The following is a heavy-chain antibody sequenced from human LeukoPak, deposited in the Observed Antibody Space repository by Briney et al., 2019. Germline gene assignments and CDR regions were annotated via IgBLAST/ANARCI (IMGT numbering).Heavy chain of an antibody. V-gene: IGHV4-59*01. CDR2: IYYRGNT. CDR3: ARDGWHQDDYWLLVV. D-gene: IGHD5-24*01. CDR1: GGSINSIY. Sequence: KSSETLSLTCTVSGGSINSIYWSWIRQAPGKGLEWIGYIYYRGNTKYNPSVKSRVTISLDTSKNQISLNLNSVTAADTAVYYCARDGWHQDDYWLLVVWGQGTTVTVSS. J-gene: IGHJ6*02.